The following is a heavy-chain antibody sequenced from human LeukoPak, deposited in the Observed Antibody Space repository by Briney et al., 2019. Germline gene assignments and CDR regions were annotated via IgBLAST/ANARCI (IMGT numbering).Heavy chain of an antibody. Sequence: SETLSLTCTVSGGSFSSYYWSWIRQPPGKGLEWIGYISYSGSTNYNPSLKSRVTMSVDTSKNQFSQKLSSVTAADTAVYYCARAGSMVRGVITNNWFDPWGQGTLVTVSS. D-gene: IGHD3-10*01. V-gene: IGHV4-59*12. CDR3: ARAGSMVRGVITNNWFDP. CDR2: ISYSGST. CDR1: GGSFSSYY. J-gene: IGHJ5*02.